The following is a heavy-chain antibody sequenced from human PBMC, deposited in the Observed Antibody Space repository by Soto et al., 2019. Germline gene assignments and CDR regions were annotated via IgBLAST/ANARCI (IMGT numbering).Heavy chain of an antibody. V-gene: IGHV1-69*01. CDR2: IIPIFGTA. D-gene: IGHD2-15*01. Sequence: QVQLVQSGAEVKKPGSSVKVSCKAPGGTFSSYAISWVRQAPGQGLEWMGGIIPIFGTANYAQKFQGRVTITADESTRTGYMELSSLRSEDTAVYYCARSQGGSSSLDIYYDYYYGMDVWGQGTTVTVSS. CDR3: ARSQGGSSSLDIYYDYYYGMDV. CDR1: GGTFSSYA. J-gene: IGHJ6*02.